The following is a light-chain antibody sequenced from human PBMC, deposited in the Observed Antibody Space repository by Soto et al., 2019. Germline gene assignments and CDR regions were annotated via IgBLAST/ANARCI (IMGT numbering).Light chain of an antibody. Sequence: DIVMTQSPDSLSVSLGERATINCKSSQSVLYSSNNKNHLAWYQQRPGQPPKLLIYWASTRESGVPDRFSGSGSGTDFTLTITSLQAEDVAVYYCQQDESTPPTFGQGTKLEIK. CDR2: WAS. CDR1: QSVLYSSNNKNH. CDR3: QQDESTPPT. V-gene: IGKV4-1*01. J-gene: IGKJ2*01.